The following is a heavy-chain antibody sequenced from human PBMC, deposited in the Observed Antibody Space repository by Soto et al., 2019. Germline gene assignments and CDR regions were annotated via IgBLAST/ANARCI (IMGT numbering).Heavy chain of an antibody. CDR3: ARQGYYDFWSGPNYYYMDV. D-gene: IGHD3-3*01. V-gene: IGHV4-59*08. CDR1: GFSISSYY. CDR2: IYYSGST. Sequence: SETLSLTCTVSGFSISSYYWSWIRQPPGKGLEWIGYIYYSGSTNYNPSLKSRVTISVDTSKNQFSLKLSSVTAADTAVYYCARQGYYDFWSGPNYYYMDVWGKGTTVTVSS. J-gene: IGHJ6*03.